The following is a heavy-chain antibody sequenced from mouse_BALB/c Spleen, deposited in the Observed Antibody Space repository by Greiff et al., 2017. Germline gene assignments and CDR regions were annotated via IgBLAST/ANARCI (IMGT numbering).Heavy chain of an antibody. Sequence: EVQLQQSGPELVKPGASVKISCKASGYSFTGYFMNWVMQSHGKSLEWIGRINPYNGDTFYNQKFKGKATLTVDKSSSTAHMELRSLASEDSAVYYCARGVITTVVDYYAMDYWGQGTSVTVSS. D-gene: IGHD1-1*01. CDR2: INPYNGDT. J-gene: IGHJ4*01. CDR3: ARGVITTVVDYYAMDY. CDR1: GYSFTGYF. V-gene: IGHV1-20*02.